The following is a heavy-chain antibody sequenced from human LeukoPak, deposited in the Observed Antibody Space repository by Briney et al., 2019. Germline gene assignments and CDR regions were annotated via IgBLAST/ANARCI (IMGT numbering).Heavy chain of an antibody. V-gene: IGHV3-66*04. CDR2: IYSGGSA. Sequence: GGSLRLSCAASGFTVSSNYMSWVRQAPGKGLEWVSIIYSGGSAYYADSVKGRFTISRDNSKNTLYLQMNSLRAEDTAVYYCARHIEDVDTPILHWGQGTLVTVSS. CDR3: ARHIEDVDTPILH. D-gene: IGHD5-18*01. J-gene: IGHJ4*02. CDR1: GFTVSSNY.